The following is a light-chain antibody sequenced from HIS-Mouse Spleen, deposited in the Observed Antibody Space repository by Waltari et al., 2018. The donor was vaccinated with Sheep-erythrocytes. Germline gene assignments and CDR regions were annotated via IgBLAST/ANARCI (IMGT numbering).Light chain of an antibody. V-gene: IGKV1-33*01. CDR3: QQYDNLLT. CDR2: DAS. CDR1: QELSNY. J-gene: IGKJ4*01. Sequence: DIQMTQSPSSLSASVGDRVTITCQANQELSNYLNWYQQKPGKAPKLLIYDASNLETGVPSRFSGSGSGTYFTFTISSLQPEDIATYYCQQYDNLLTFGGGTKVEIK.